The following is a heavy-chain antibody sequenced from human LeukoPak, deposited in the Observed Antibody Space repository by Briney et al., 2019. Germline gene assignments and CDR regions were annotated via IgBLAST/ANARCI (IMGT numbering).Heavy chain of an antibody. CDR3: ARRTNVGDSSGYYYYDYFDY. CDR1: GGSISSYY. J-gene: IGHJ4*02. CDR2: IYYSGST. Sequence: SETLSLTCTVSGGSISSYYWSWIRQPPGKGLEWIGYIYYSGSTYYNPSLKSRVTISVDASKNQFSLKLSSVTAADTAVYYCARRTNVGDSSGYYYYDYFDYWGRGTLVTVSS. D-gene: IGHD3-22*01. V-gene: IGHV4-59*04.